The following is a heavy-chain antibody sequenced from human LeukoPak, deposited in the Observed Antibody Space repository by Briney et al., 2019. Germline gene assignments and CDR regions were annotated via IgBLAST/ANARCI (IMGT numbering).Heavy chain of an antibody. Sequence: GGSLRLSCAASGFTFSSYSMNWVRQAPGKGLERVSSISSSSSYIYYADSVKGRFTISRDNAKNSLYLQMNSLRAEDTAVYYCARVADRQRITIFGVVGGSFDYWGQGTLVTVSS. D-gene: IGHD3-3*01. J-gene: IGHJ4*02. V-gene: IGHV3-21*01. CDR1: GFTFSSYS. CDR3: ARVADRQRITIFGVVGGSFDY. CDR2: ISSSSSYI.